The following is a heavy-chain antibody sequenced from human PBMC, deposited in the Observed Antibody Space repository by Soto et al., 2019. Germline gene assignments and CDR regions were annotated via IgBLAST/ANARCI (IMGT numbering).Heavy chain of an antibody. D-gene: IGHD3-10*01. J-gene: IGHJ3*02. CDR3: ARAHGSGWGAFDI. CDR2: IYHSGST. CDR1: GGSISSGGYS. V-gene: IGHV4-30-2*01. Sequence: QLQLQESGSGLVKPSQTLSLTCAVSGGSISSGGYSWSWIRQPPGKGLEWIGYIYHSGSTYYNPSLKSRATXSXDXPKNQFSLKLSSVTAADTAVYYCARAHGSGWGAFDIWGQGTMVTVSS.